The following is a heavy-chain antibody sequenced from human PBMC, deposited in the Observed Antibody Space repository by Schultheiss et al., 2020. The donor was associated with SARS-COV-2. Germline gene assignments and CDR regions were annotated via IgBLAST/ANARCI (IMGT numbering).Heavy chain of an antibody. CDR2: ISSSSSYT. D-gene: IGHD3-22*01. J-gene: IGHJ4*02. Sequence: GSLRLSCAASGFTFSDYYMSWIRQAPGKGLEWVSYISSSSSYTNYADSVKGRFTISRDNAKNSLYLQMNSLRAEDTAVYYCATNTRYSSGYYDYWGQGTLITVSS. CDR3: ATNTRYSSGYYDY. CDR1: GFTFSDYY. V-gene: IGHV3-11*06.